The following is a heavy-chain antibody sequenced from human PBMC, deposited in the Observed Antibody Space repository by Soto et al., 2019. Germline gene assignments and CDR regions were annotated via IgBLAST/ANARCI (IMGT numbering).Heavy chain of an antibody. J-gene: IGHJ6*03. Sequence: GGSLRLSCAASGFTFSSYSMNWVRQAPGKGLEWVSSISSSSSYIYYADSVKGRFTISRDNAKNSLYLQMNSLRAEDTAVYYCARLYINYHYMYYYYYFKDFCSKGTSDTGSS. CDR1: GFTFSSYS. D-gene: IGHD4-4*01. CDR2: ISSSSSYI. CDR3: ARLYINYHYMYYYYYFKDF. V-gene: IGHV3-21*01.